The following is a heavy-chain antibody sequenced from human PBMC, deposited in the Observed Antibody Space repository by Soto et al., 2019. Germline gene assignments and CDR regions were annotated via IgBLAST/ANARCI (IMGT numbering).Heavy chain of an antibody. CDR3: ARHVGDSTDSYYYYYMDV. V-gene: IGHV4-59*08. Sequence: SETLSLTCTVSGGSISSYYWSWIRQPPGKGLEWIGYIYYSGSTNYNPSLKSRVTISVDTSKNQFSLKLSSVTAADTAVYYCARHVGDSTDSYYYYYMDVWGKGTTVTVSS. CDR2: IYYSGST. D-gene: IGHD4-17*01. J-gene: IGHJ6*03. CDR1: GGSISSYY.